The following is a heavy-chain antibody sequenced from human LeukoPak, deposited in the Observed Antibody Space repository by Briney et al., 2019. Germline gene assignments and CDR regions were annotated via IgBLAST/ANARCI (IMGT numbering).Heavy chain of an antibody. Sequence: GSVKVSCKASGYTFTSYDINWVRQATGQGLEWMGWMNPNSGNTGYAQKFQGRVTMTRDTSISTAYMELSSLRSEDTAVYYCARGGLNSGSSTEFQHWGQGTLVTVSS. D-gene: IGHD1-26*01. CDR3: ARGGLNSGSSTEFQH. J-gene: IGHJ1*01. CDR2: MNPNSGNT. CDR1: GYTFTSYD. V-gene: IGHV1-8*01.